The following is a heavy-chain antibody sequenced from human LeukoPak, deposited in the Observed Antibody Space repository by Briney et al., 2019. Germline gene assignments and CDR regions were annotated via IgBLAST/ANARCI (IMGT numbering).Heavy chain of an antibody. V-gene: IGHV4-39*02. Sequence: SETLSLTCTVSGDSISSSSSYWGWIRQPPGKGLEWIGSIYYSGNTYYNTSLKSRVTISVDTSKNQFSLKLNSVTAADTAVYYCAREVRSSGYQPLDYWGQGTLVTVSS. CDR1: GDSISSSSSY. CDR2: IYYSGNT. J-gene: IGHJ4*02. D-gene: IGHD3-22*01. CDR3: AREVRSSGYQPLDY.